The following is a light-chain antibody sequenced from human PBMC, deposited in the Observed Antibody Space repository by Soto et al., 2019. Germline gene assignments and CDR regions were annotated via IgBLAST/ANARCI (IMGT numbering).Light chain of an antibody. V-gene: IGLV2-14*01. J-gene: IGLJ2*01. Sequence: QSALTQPASVSGSPGQSISVSCTGTSSDVGGYNHVSWYQHSPGKAPKLILFAVSDRPSGVSHRFSGSKSGNTASLTISGLQAEDAADYYCCSYTSLSTVVFGGGTKLTVL. CDR2: AVS. CDR1: SSDVGGYNH. CDR3: CSYTSLSTVV.